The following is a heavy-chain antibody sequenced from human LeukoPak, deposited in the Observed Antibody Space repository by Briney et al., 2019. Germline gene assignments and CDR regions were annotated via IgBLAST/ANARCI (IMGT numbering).Heavy chain of an antibody. CDR2: INPRSGGT. V-gene: IGHV1-2*02. CDR1: GYTFTSYG. Sequence: ASVKVSCKASGYTFTSYGISWVRQAPGQGLEWMGWINPRSGGTQYAQKFQGRVAMTRDTSISTAYMELTRPTSDDTAVYFCVRGGRTAHFDHWGQGSLVTVSA. D-gene: IGHD3-16*01. J-gene: IGHJ4*02. CDR3: VRGGRTAHFDH.